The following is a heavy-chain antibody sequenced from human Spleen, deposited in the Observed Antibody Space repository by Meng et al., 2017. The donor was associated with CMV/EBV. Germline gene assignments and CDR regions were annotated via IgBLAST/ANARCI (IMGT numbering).Heavy chain of an antibody. CDR1: GFTFSSYW. V-gene: IGHV3-7*01. Sequence: GGSLRLSCAASGFTFSSYWMSWVRQAPGKGLEWVANIKQDGSEKYYVDSVKGRFTISRDNSKNTLYLQMNSLRAEDTAVYYCAKEWSIAAAGNWFDPWGQGTLVTVSS. CDR3: AKEWSIAAAGNWFDP. D-gene: IGHD6-13*01. CDR2: IKQDGSEK. J-gene: IGHJ5*02.